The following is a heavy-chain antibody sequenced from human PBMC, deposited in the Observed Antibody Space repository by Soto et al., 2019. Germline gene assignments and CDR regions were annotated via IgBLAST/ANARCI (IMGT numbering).Heavy chain of an antibody. CDR1: GGSISSGGYY. Sequence: SETLSLTCTVSGGSISSGGYYWSWIRQHPGKGLEWIGYISYSGSTYYNPSLKSRVTISVDPSKNQFSLKLSSVTAADTAVYYCARGVATRVHLDYCGHGTMVAVSS. V-gene: IGHV4-31*03. CDR3: ARGVATRVHLDY. D-gene: IGHD3-10*02. CDR2: ISYSGST. J-gene: IGHJ4*01.